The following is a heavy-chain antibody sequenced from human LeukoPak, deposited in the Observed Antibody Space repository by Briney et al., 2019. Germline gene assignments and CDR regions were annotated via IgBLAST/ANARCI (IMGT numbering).Heavy chain of an antibody. J-gene: IGHJ4*02. V-gene: IGHV4-38-2*02. D-gene: IGHD2-2*01. CDR2: IYHSGST. Sequence: SETLSLTCTVSGGSISSGYYWGWIRQPPGKGLEWIGNIYHSGSTYYNPSLKSRVTISVDTSKNQFSLKLSSVTAADTAVYYCARDSRTSCFDYWGQGTLVTVSS. CDR1: GGSISSGYY. CDR3: ARDSRTSCFDY.